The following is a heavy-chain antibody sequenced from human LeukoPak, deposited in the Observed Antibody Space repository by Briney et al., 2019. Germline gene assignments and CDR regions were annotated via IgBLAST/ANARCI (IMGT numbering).Heavy chain of an antibody. J-gene: IGHJ4*02. CDR2: ISGSGDTK. Sequence: GGSLRLSCAASGFTFRNYGMNWVGQAPGKGLEWVSAISGSGDTKYYADSVKGRFTISRDNSKNTLYLQMNSLRAKDTAVYCCATVAGYFDYWGQGTLVTVSS. V-gene: IGHV3-23*01. CDR1: GFTFRNYG. CDR3: ATVAGYFDY. D-gene: IGHD6-19*01.